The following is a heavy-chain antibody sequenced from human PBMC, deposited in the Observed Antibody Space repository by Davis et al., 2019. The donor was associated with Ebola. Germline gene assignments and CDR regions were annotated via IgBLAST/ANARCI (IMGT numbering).Heavy chain of an antibody. J-gene: IGHJ4*02. CDR2: INPYSGAT. CDR3: ARDVSGYCSSSRCYDSYSDS. Sequence: AASVKVSCKASGYTFTDYFMHWVRQAPGQGLEWMGRINPYSGATDYAQKFLGRVTMTRDTSLSTAYMEVSRLRSDDTAVYFCARDVSGYCSSSRCYDSYSDSWGQGTLVTVSS. V-gene: IGHV1-2*06. D-gene: IGHD2-2*01. CDR1: GYTFTDYF.